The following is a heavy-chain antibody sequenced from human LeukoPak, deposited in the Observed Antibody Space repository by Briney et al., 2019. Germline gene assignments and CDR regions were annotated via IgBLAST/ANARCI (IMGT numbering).Heavy chain of an antibody. D-gene: IGHD1-26*01. CDR1: GASITSSTYY. CDR2: IYYSGST. Sequence: SATLSLTCTVSGASITSSTYYWGWIRQPPGKGLEWIGYIYYSGSTNYNPSLKSRVTISVDTSKNQFSLKLSSVTAADTAVYYCARTIVGATMDYWGQGTLVTVSS. CDR3: ARTIVGATMDY. V-gene: IGHV4-61*05. J-gene: IGHJ4*02.